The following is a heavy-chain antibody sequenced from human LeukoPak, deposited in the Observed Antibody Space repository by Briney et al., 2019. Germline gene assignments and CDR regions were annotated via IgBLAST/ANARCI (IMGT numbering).Heavy chain of an antibody. D-gene: IGHD6-13*01. CDR1: GFTFSNDP. V-gene: IGHV3-23*01. Sequence: GGSLRLSCAASGFTFSNDPMSWVRQAPGKGLEWVSAISGSGGSTYYADSVKGRFTISRDNSKNTLYLQMNSLRAEDTAVYYCAKGLRSWYYFDYWGQGTLVTVSS. CDR2: ISGSGGST. J-gene: IGHJ4*02. CDR3: AKGLRSWYYFDY.